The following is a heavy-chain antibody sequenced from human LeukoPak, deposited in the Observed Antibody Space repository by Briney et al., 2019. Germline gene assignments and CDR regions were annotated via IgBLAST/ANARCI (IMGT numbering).Heavy chain of an antibody. CDR2: IRSKANNYAT. CDR1: GFNFSGSA. V-gene: IGHV3-73*01. D-gene: IGHD2-21*01. CDR3: AKAPVTSCRGAYCYPFDS. Sequence: PGGSLRLSCAASGFNFSGSAMHWVRQASGKGLEWVGRIRSKANNYATAYAASVKGRFTISRDDSKNTAYLEMNSLRAEDAAVYFCAKAPVTSCRGAYCYPFDSWGQGTLVTVSS. J-gene: IGHJ4*02.